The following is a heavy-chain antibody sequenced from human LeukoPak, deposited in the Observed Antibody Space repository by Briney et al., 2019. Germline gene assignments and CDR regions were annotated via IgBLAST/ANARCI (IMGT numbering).Heavy chain of an antibody. CDR1: GFTFSSYE. Sequence: QAGGSLRLSCAASGFTFSSYEMNWVCQAPGKGLEWVSYISSSGSTIYYADSVKGRFTISRDNAKNSLYLQMNSLRAEDTAVYYCARETYSSSWALEWVSYYFDYWGQGTLVTVSS. D-gene: IGHD6-13*01. V-gene: IGHV3-48*03. CDR2: ISSSGSTI. J-gene: IGHJ4*02. CDR3: ARETYSSSWALEWVSYYFDY.